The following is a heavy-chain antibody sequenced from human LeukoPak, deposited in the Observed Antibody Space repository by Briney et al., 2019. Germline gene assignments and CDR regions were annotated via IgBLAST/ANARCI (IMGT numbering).Heavy chain of an antibody. CDR3: ARGRATGTTFYYMDV. Sequence: SETLSLTCTVSGGSISSSSYYWGWIRQPPGKGLEWIGSIYYSGSTYYNPSLKSRVTISVDTSKNQFSLKLSSATAADTAVYYCARGRATGTTFYYMDVWGKGTTVTVSS. CDR1: GGSISSSSYY. J-gene: IGHJ6*03. D-gene: IGHD1-1*01. V-gene: IGHV4-39*07. CDR2: IYYSGST.